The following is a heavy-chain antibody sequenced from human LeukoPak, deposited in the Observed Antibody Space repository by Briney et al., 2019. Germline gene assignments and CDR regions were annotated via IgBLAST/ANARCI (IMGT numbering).Heavy chain of an antibody. J-gene: IGHJ4*02. Sequence: SETLSLTCTVSGGSISSYYWSWIRQPPGKGLEWIGYIYYSGSTNYNPSLKSRVTISVDTSKNQFSLNLSSVTAADTAVYYCARSYSTSSLDYWGQGILVTVSS. CDR2: IYYSGST. D-gene: IGHD2/OR15-2a*01. V-gene: IGHV4-59*08. CDR3: ARSYSTSSLDY. CDR1: GGSISSYY.